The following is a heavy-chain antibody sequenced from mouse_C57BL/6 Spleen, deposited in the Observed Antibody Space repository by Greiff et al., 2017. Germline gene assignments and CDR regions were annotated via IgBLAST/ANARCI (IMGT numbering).Heavy chain of an antibody. CDR3: AREGIICFDY. V-gene: IGHV1-50*01. CDR1: GYTFTSYW. Sequence: QVQLQQPGAELVKPGASVKLSCKASGYTFTSYWMQWVKQRPGQGLEWIGEIDPADSYTNYNQKFKGKATLTVDTSSSTASMQLSSLTSEDSAVYYCAREGIICFDYWGQGTTLTVSS. D-gene: IGHD3-3*01. CDR2: IDPADSYT. J-gene: IGHJ2*01.